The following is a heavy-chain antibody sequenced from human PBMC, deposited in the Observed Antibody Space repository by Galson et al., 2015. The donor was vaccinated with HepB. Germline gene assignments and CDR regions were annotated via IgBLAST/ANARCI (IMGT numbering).Heavy chain of an antibody. J-gene: IGHJ6*02. V-gene: IGHV3-23*01. CDR1: GFTFSSYA. Sequence: SLRLSCAASGFTFSSYAMSWVRQAPGKGLEWVSAISGSGGSTYYADSVKGRFTISRDNSKNTLYLQMNSLRAEDAAVYYCAKPHSSGYPLYYYYGMDVWGQGTTVTVSS. D-gene: IGHD3-22*01. CDR3: AKPHSSGYPLYYYYGMDV. CDR2: ISGSGGST.